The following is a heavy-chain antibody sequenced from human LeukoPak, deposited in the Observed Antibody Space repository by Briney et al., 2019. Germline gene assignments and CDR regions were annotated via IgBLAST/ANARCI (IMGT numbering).Heavy chain of an antibody. CDR1: GFRFSNYW. V-gene: IGHV3-23*01. J-gene: IGHJ5*02. Sequence: GGSLRLSCAASGFRFSNYWVHWVRQAPGKGLVWVSAISGSGGSTYYADSVKGRFTISRDNSKNTLYLQMNSLRAEDTAVYYCAKAVRVYYYDSSGYSAWFDPWGQGTLVTVSS. D-gene: IGHD3-22*01. CDR2: ISGSGGST. CDR3: AKAVRVYYYDSSGYSAWFDP.